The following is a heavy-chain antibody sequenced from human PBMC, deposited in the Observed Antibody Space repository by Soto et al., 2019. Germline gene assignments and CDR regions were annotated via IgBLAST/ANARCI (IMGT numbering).Heavy chain of an antibody. V-gene: IGHV4-61*08. J-gene: IGHJ4*02. Sequence: PSESLSLTCTVSGASVSSGDYYWSWIRQPPGKGLEWIGYIYYSGSTDYNPSLKSRVTISVDRSKNQFSLKLSFVTAADTAVYYCARVRDCGGDCYYFDYWGQGTLVTVSS. CDR1: GASVSSGDYY. D-gene: IGHD2-21*02. CDR3: ARVRDCGGDCYYFDY. CDR2: IYYSGST.